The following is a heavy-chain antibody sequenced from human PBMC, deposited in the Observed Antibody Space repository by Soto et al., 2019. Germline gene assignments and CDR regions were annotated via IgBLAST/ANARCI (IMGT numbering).Heavy chain of an antibody. Sequence: QVHLVQSGAEVKKPGASVKVSCKASGYSFTDYYMHWVRQAPGQGLEWMGWINTKTGGTNYAQRVQGRVTMTGDRPINTAYMELSRLRSDDTAVYYCARVEPTGWFDPWGQGTVVTVSS. CDR2: INTKTGGT. CDR1: GYSFTDYY. V-gene: IGHV1-2*02. J-gene: IGHJ5*02. CDR3: ARVEPTGWFDP.